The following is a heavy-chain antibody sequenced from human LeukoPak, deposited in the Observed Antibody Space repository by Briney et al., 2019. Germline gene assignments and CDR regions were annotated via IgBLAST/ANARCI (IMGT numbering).Heavy chain of an antibody. D-gene: IGHD3-3*01. V-gene: IGHV3-11*01. J-gene: IGHJ4*02. CDR1: RFTFSDYY. Sequence: PGGSLRLSCAASRFTFSDYYMSWIRQAPGKGLEWVSYISSTGSTRYNADSVKGRFTISRDNAKNSLYLQMNSLRDEDTAVYYCARDPFWSGYAGGRGYFDYWGQGTLVTVSS. CDR2: ISSTGSTR. CDR3: ARDPFWSGYAGGRGYFDY.